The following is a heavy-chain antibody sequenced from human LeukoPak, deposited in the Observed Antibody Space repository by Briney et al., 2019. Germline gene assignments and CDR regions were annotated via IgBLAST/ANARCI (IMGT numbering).Heavy chain of an antibody. CDR1: GFTFSSYS. D-gene: IGHD1-26*01. J-gene: IGHJ4*02. CDR2: ISSSGRSI. CDR3: GREIPSGSYAPDY. Sequence: PGGSLRLSCAASGFTFSSYSMIWVRQAPGKGLEWVSYISSSGRSILYADSVKGRFTVSRDNAKNSLYLQMNNLRAEDTAVYYCGREIPSGSYAPDYWGQGILVIVSS. V-gene: IGHV3-21*05.